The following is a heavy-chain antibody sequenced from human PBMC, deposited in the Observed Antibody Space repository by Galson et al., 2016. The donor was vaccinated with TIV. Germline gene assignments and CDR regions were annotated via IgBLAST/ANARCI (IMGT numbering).Heavy chain of an antibody. CDR1: GDSIINGTYY. D-gene: IGHD3-22*01. J-gene: IGHJ5*02. V-gene: IGHV4-61*02. CDR2: IYSSGST. Sequence: TLSLTCTVSGDSIINGTYYWNWIRQASGKGLEWIGRIYSSGSTKYNPSLNSRVTISMDTSKNQFSLKLSSVTAADTAVYYCSKYDRSSFWFDPWGQGIPVTVTS. CDR3: SKYDRSSFWFDP.